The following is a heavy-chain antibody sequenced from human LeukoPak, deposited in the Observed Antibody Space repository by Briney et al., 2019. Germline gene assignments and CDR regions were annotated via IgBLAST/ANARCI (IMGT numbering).Heavy chain of an antibody. CDR1: GFTFNDYA. V-gene: IGHV3-9*01. D-gene: IGHD6-13*01. CDR2: INWDSGSI. CDR3: AKDTSSWYGGEFDS. Sequence: GGSLRLSCAASGFTFNDYAMHWVRQAPGEGLEWVSGINWDSGSIGYADSVKGRFTISRDNAKNSLYLQMNSLSIEDTALYYCAKDTSSWYGGEFDSWGQGTLATVSS. J-gene: IGHJ4*02.